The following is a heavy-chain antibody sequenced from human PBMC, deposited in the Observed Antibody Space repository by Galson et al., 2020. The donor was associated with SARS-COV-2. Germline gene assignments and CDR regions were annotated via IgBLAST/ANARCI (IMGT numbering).Heavy chain of an antibody. CDR1: GYTFTTYD. CDR3: VRAKSNQYGSGTYLYYFDY. D-gene: IGHD3-10*01. CDR2: MNPNSGNT. J-gene: IGHJ4*02. V-gene: IGHV1-8*03. Sequence: ASVTVSCKASGYTFTTYDINWVRQATGQGLEWMGWMNPNSGNTGYVQKFQGRVTITKDTSISTAYMELSSLRSEDTAVYYCVRAKSNQYGSGTYLYYFDYWGQGTLVTVSS.